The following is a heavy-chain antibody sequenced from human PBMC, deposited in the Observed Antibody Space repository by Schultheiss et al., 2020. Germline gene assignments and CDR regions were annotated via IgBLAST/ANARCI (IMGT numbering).Heavy chain of an antibody. CDR1: GFTFNTYA. CDR2: IYSGGST. J-gene: IGHJ3*01. D-gene: IGHD3-10*01. Sequence: GGSLRLSCAASGFTFNTYAIHWVRQAPGKGLEWVSVIYSGGSTHYADSVQGRFTISRDNSKNTLYLQMNSLRVDDTAVYYCARDLPDSGVSDAFDVWGQGTMVTVSS. V-gene: IGHV3-NL1*01. CDR3: ARDLPDSGVSDAFDV.